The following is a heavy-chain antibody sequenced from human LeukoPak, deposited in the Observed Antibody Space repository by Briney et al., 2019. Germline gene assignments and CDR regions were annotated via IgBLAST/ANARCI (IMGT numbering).Heavy chain of an antibody. CDR1: GGSISSSNW. Sequence: SETLSLTCAVSGGSISSSNWWSWVRQPPGKGLEWIGYIYYSGSSNYNPSLKSRVTISVDTSKNQFSLKLSSVTAADTAVYYCARHLWFGELLSYGMDVWGQGTTVTVSS. CDR3: ARHLWFGELLSYGMDV. V-gene: IGHV4-4*02. J-gene: IGHJ6*02. D-gene: IGHD3-10*01. CDR2: IYYSGSS.